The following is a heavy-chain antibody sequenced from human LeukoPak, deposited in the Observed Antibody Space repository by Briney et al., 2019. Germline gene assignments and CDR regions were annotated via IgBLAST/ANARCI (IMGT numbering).Heavy chain of an antibody. J-gene: IGHJ4*02. Sequence: SETLSLTCAVSGGSISSSHWWSWVRQPPGKGLEWIGEIYHSGSTNYNPSLKSRVTMSVDKSKNQFSLKLSSATAADTAVYYCAGDAAAGRDYWGQGTLVTVSS. CDR2: IYHSGST. D-gene: IGHD6-13*01. CDR3: AGDAAAGRDY. CDR1: GGSISSSHW. V-gene: IGHV4-4*02.